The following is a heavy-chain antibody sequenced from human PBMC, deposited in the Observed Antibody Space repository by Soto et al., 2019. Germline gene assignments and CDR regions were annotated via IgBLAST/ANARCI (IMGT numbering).Heavy chain of an antibody. CDR2: IIPIFGTA. CDR1: GGTFSSYA. J-gene: IGHJ4*02. Sequence: GASVKVSCKASGGTFSSYAISWVRQAPGQGLEWMGGIIPIFGTANYAQKFQGRVTITADESTSTAYMELSSLRSEDTAVYYCARPFRVERSGFYYFDYWGQGTLVTVSS. V-gene: IGHV1-69*13. D-gene: IGHD1-1*01. CDR3: ARPFRVERSGFYYFDY.